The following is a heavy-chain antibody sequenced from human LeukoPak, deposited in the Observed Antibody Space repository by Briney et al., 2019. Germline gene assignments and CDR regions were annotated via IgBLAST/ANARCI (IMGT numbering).Heavy chain of an antibody. CDR3: AKGQGGDFWSGSAYFD. V-gene: IGHV4-39*07. J-gene: IGHJ4*02. CDR2: IYYSGST. D-gene: IGHD3-3*01. CDR1: GFTFNNYG. Sequence: GSLRLSCSASGFTFNNYGMSWVRQPPGKGLEWIGSIYYSGSTYYNPSLKSRVTISVDTSKNQFSLKLSSVTAADTAVYYCAKGQGGDFWSGSAYFDWGQGSLVTVSS.